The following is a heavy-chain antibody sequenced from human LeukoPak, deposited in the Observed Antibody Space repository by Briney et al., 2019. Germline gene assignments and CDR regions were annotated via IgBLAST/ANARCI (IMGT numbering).Heavy chain of an antibody. J-gene: IGHJ3*02. V-gene: IGHV3-23*01. D-gene: IGHD1-1*01. CDR2: ISSTGGTT. CDR3: ARELATGMSDAIYI. Sequence: PGGSLRLSCAASGITFSSYGMSWVRQAPGKGLEWVSSISSTGGTTYYADSVKGRFTISRDNSKNTLYLQMNSLRAEDTVVYYCARELATGMSDAIYIRGQGTMVTVSS. CDR1: GITFSSYG.